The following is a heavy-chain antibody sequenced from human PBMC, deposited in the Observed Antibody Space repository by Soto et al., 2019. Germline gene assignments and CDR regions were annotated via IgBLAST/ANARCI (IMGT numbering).Heavy chain of an antibody. CDR2: IYYSGST. CDR3: ARASSCAYDSCAFDP. CDR1: GGSISSYY. D-gene: IGHD3-16*01. V-gene: IGHV4-59*01. Sequence: SETLSLTCTVSGGSISSYYWSWIRQPPGKGLEWIGYIYYSGSTYYNPSLKSRVTISVDTSKNQFSLKLSSVTAADTAVYYCARASSCAYDSCAFDPWGQGTLVTVSS. J-gene: IGHJ5*02.